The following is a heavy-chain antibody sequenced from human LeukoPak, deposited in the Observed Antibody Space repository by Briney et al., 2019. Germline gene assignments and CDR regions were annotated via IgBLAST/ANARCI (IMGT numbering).Heavy chain of an antibody. V-gene: IGHV4-59*12. Sequence: PSETLSLTCTVSGGSISSYYWSWIRQPPGKGLEWIGYIYYSGSTNYNPSLKSRVTISVDTSKNQFSLKLSSVTAADTAVYYCARDPHWGGSAFDIWGQGTMVTVSS. CDR3: ARDPHWGGSAFDI. CDR1: GGSISSYY. CDR2: IYYSGST. D-gene: IGHD7-27*01. J-gene: IGHJ3*02.